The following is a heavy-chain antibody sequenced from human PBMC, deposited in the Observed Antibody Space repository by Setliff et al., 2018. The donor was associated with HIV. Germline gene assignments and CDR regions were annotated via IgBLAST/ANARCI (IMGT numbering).Heavy chain of an antibody. CDR1: GGSISSYY. J-gene: IGHJ5*01. CDR2: IYYSGST. V-gene: IGHV4-59*01. Sequence: PSETLSLTCTVSGGSISSYYWSWIRQPPGKGLEWIGYIYYSGSTNYNPSLKSRVTISVDTSKNQFSLQLTSVTAADTAVYYCARGGAVSADFDSWGQGTLVTVS. D-gene: IGHD3-16*01. CDR3: ARGGAVSADFDS.